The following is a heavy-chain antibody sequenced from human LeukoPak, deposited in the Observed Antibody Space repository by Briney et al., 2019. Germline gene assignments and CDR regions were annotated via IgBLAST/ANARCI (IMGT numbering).Heavy chain of an antibody. V-gene: IGHV1-18*01. Sequence: ASVKVSCKASGYTFTSYGISWVRQAPGQGLEWMGWISAYNGNTNYSQKLQGRVTMTTDTSTSTAYMELRGLRSDDTAVYYCARDHTAGYSNLPDAFDIWGQGTMVTVSS. J-gene: IGHJ3*02. CDR3: ARDHTAGYSNLPDAFDI. D-gene: IGHD6-13*01. CDR2: ISAYNGNT. CDR1: GYTFTSYG.